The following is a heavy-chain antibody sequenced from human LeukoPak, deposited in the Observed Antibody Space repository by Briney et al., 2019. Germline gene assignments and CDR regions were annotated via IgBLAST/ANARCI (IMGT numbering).Heavy chain of an antibody. V-gene: IGHV3-73*01. J-gene: IGHJ4*02. CDR2: IRSTANGYAT. CDR3: TGNYYGSGSYADFDY. D-gene: IGHD3-10*01. Sequence: GESLTLSCAASGVTFSGSALHWVRQASGKGLERVGRIRSTANGYATAYAASRKGRFTISSDDSKNTAYLQVDSLKTADTAVSYCTGNYYGSGSYADFDYWGQGTLVTVSS. CDR1: GVTFSGSA.